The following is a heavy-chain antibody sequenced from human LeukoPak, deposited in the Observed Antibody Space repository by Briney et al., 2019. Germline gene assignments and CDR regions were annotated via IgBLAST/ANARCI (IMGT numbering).Heavy chain of an antibody. CDR2: ISSSSLYI. CDR1: GFTFSSYS. J-gene: IGHJ4*02. V-gene: IGHV3-21*04. Sequence: PGGSLRLSCEASGFTFSSYSMNWVRQAPGKGLEWVSSISSSSLYICYADSVKGRFTISRDNAKKSLYVQINSLRAEDTAVFYCAKDDTSGWYDYWGQGTLVAVSS. D-gene: IGHD6-19*01. CDR3: AKDDTSGWYDY.